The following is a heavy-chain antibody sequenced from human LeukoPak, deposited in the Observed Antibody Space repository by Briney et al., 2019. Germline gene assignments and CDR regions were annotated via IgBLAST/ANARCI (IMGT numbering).Heavy chain of an antibody. CDR3: ARDHAVVTAIASYYYYGMDV. D-gene: IGHD2-21*02. CDR2: IKEDGSER. V-gene: IGHV3-7*01. J-gene: IGHJ6*02. Sequence: GGSLRLSCEGSAFIFSGHWMNWVRQTPGKGLEWVASIKEDGSERQYVDSVKGRFSISRDNSKNTLYLQMNSLRAEDTAVYYCARDHAVVTAIASYYYYGMDVWGQGTTVTVSS. CDR1: AFIFSGHW.